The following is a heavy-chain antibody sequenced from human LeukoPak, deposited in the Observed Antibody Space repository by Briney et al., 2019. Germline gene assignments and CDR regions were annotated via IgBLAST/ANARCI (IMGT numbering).Heavy chain of an antibody. D-gene: IGHD6-13*01. V-gene: IGHV4-39*01. CDR2: IYYSGST. Sequence: PSETLSLTCTVSGGSISTTGYYWAWIRQPPGEGLEWIASIYYSGSTYYNSSLKSRVTISVDTSRNQFSLKLSSVTAADTALYYCASDKGYSNNYFDYWGQGTLVTVSS. CDR3: ASDKGYSNNYFDY. CDR1: GGSISTTGYY. J-gene: IGHJ4*01.